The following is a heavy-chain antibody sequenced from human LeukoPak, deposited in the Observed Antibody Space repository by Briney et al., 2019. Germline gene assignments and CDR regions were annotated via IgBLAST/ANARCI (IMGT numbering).Heavy chain of an antibody. V-gene: IGHV3-30*02. D-gene: IGHD2-15*01. CDR3: AKDGYCSGGACYAWHFDS. Sequence: PGGSLRLSCAASRYTFSSYWMSWVRQAPGKGLEWVAFIGSDGDKKYFADSLKGRLTISRDNSKNMLFLQVSSLRTEDTAVYYCAKDGYCSGGACYAWHFDSWGLGTLVTVSS. CDR1: RYTFSSYW. CDR2: IGSDGDKK. J-gene: IGHJ4*02.